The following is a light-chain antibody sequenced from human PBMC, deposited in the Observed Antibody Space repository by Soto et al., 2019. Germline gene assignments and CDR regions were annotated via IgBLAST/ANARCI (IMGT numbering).Light chain of an antibody. CDR2: GAS. V-gene: IGKV3-15*01. CDR3: QQYNNWPLT. J-gene: IGKJ4*01. CDR1: QSVSSSY. Sequence: IVLTQSTGTLSLSPGERATLSCRASQSVSSSYLAWYQQKPGQAPRLLIYGASTRATGIPARFSGSGSGTEFTLTISSLQSEDFAVYYCQQYNNWPLTFGAGTKVDIK.